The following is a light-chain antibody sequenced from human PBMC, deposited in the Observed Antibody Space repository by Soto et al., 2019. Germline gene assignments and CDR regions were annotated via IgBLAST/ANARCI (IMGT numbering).Light chain of an antibody. CDR3: HQYTKPSPWT. J-gene: IGKJ1*01. CDR1: QSVGSDY. Sequence: EIVLTQSPGTLSLSPGERATLSCRASQSVGSDYLAWNQQRPGQVPRLLIYSTSNRATGIPDRFSGSGSGTDFTLTISRLEPEDFAVYYCHQYTKPSPWTFGQGTKVEIK. CDR2: STS. V-gene: IGKV3-20*01.